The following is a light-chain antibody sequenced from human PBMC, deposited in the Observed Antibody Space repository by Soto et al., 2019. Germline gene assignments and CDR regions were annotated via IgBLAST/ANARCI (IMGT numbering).Light chain of an antibody. Sequence: QLVLTQSPSASASLGASVKLTCTLSSGHSSYAIAWHQQQPEKGPRYLMNVNTDGSHNKGDGIPDRFSGSSSGAERYLTISSLQSEDEADYYCQTWDAGTRVFGGGTKVTVL. J-gene: IGLJ2*01. CDR1: SGHSSYA. V-gene: IGLV4-69*01. CDR3: QTWDAGTRV. CDR2: VNTDGSH.